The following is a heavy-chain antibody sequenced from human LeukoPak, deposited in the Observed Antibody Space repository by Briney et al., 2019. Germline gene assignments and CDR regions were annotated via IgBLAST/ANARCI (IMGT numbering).Heavy chain of an antibody. CDR3: ARDPYGDYFQIREGAFDI. CDR1: GGTFSSYA. V-gene: IGHV1-69*05. D-gene: IGHD4-17*01. J-gene: IGHJ3*02. Sequence: SVKVSCKASGGTFSSYAISWVRRAPGQGLEWMGGIIPIFGTANYAQKFQGRVTITTDESTSTAYMELSSLRSEDTAVYYCARDPYGDYFQIREGAFDIWGQGTMVTVSS. CDR2: IIPIFGTA.